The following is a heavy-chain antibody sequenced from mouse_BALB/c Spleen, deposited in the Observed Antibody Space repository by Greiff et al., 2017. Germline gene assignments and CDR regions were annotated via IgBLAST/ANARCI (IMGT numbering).Heavy chain of an antibody. V-gene: IGHV1S16*01. CDR3: RARRVYGYDDAMDY. D-gene: IGHD2-2*01. J-gene: IGHJ4*01. Sequence: VQLQQPGAELVKPGASVKMSCKASGYTFTSYWMHWVKQRPGLGFEWIGEINPSNGGTNYNEKFKRKATLTVDKSSSTAYMQLSSLTSDDSAVFYYRARRVYGYDDAMDYWGQGTSVTVSS. CDR1: GYTFTSYW. CDR2: INPSNGGT.